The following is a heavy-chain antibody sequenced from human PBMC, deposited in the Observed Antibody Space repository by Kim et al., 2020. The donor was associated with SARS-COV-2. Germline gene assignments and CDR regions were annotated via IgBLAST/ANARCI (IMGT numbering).Heavy chain of an antibody. Sequence: SQTLSLTCAISGDSVSSQSAIWNWIRQSPSRGLEWLGRTYYRSKWLNNYAASVKSRVIINADVAKNQFSLHLSSVTLEDTAVYYCARDVSMSYYYHGMDVWGQGTTVTVSS. CDR1: GDSVSSQSAI. J-gene: IGHJ6*02. CDR3: ARDVSMSYYYHGMDV. CDR2: TYYRSKWLN. V-gene: IGHV6-1*01. D-gene: IGHD2-8*01.